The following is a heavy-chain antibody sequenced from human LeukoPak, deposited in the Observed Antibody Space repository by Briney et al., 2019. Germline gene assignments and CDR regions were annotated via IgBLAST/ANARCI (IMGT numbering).Heavy chain of an antibody. V-gene: IGHV4-39*01. CDR3: ARHLLDVGVLANFAS. CDR1: GGSTSSSVYY. D-gene: IGHD2-15*01. CDR2: ISYRVST. Sequence: SESLSLTRLGSGGSTSSSVYYEGCIRDPPGEGLEGIATISYRVSTYYTPSLEGGVTISVDTSKNQFSLKLLSVTAADPAVYYCARHLLDVGVLANFASWGQGTLVTVSS. J-gene: IGHJ4*02.